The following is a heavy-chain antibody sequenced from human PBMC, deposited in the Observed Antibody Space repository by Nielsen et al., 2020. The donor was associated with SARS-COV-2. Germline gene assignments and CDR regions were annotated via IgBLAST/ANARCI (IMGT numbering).Heavy chain of an antibody. CDR3: ARESIAVAGIFDY. Sequence: SETLSLTCTVSGGSISSSSYYWGWIRQPPGKGLEWIGSIYYSGSTYYNPSLKSRVTISVDTSKNQFSLKLSSVTAADTAVYYCARESIAVAGIFDYWGQGTLVTVSS. CDR1: GGSISSSSYY. D-gene: IGHD6-19*01. V-gene: IGHV4-39*02. CDR2: IYYSGST. J-gene: IGHJ4*02.